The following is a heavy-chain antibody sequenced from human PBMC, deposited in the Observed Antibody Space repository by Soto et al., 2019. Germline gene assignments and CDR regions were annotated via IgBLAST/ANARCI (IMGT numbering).Heavy chain of an antibody. CDR3: AKDLPSLYDFWSGYPGGAEKNWFDP. V-gene: IGHV3-30*18. CDR1: GFTFSSYG. J-gene: IGHJ5*02. D-gene: IGHD3-3*01. CDR2: ISYDGSNK. Sequence: QVQLVESGGGVVQPGRSLRLSCAASGFTFSSYGMHWVRQAPGKGLEWVAVISYDGSNKYYADSVKGRFTISRDNSKNTLYLQMNSLRAEDTAVYYCAKDLPSLYDFWSGYPGGAEKNWFDPWGQGTLVTVSS.